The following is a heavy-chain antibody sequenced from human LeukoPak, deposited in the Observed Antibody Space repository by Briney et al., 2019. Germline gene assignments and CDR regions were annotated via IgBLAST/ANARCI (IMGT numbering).Heavy chain of an antibody. D-gene: IGHD3-9*01. J-gene: IGHJ5*02. Sequence: ASVKVSCKASGYTFTSYYMHWVRQAPGQGLEWMGIINPSGGSTSYAQKFQGRVTMTRDMSTSTVYMELSSLRSEDTAVYYCARRGENARYFDWQAAYNWFDPWGQGTLVTVSS. CDR2: INPSGGST. CDR3: ARRGENARYFDWQAAYNWFDP. V-gene: IGHV1-46*01. CDR1: GYTFTSYY.